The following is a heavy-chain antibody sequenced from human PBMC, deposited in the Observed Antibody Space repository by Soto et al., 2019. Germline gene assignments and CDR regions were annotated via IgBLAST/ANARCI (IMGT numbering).Heavy chain of an antibody. CDR2: IYHSGNI. CDR1: GGSISSGGYS. V-gene: IGHV4-30-2*01. D-gene: IGHD6-6*01. Sequence: SVTLSLTCAVSGGSISSGGYSWSWIRQPPGKGLEWIGYIYHSGNIYYNPSLKSRVAISVDRSKNQFSLKLSSVTAADTAVYYCARRPSSSDYYYYGMDVWGQGTTVTVSS. J-gene: IGHJ6*02. CDR3: ARRPSSSDYYYYGMDV.